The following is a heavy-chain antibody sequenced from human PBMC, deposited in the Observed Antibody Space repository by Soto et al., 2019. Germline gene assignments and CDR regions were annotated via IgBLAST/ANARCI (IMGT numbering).Heavy chain of an antibody. CDR2: IIPIFGIP. V-gene: IGHV1-69*13. D-gene: IGHD2-2*01. Sequence: SVKVSCKASGGTFSRYSITWVRQAPGHGLEWIGRIIPIFGIPTYAQKFQGRVTFTADESTSTAYMELSSLRSDDTAVYYCAREARDRETGLVPAAIDGMDVWG. J-gene: IGHJ6*02. CDR1: GGTFSRYS. CDR3: AREARDRETGLVPAAIDGMDV.